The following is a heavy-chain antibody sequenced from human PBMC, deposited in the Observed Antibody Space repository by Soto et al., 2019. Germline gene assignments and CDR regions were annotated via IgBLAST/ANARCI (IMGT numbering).Heavy chain of an antibody. CDR2: IYYSWST. V-gene: IGHV4-59*01. J-gene: IGHJ3*01. CDR1: GGSISSYY. Sequence: SETLSLTCTVAGGSISSYYWSWIRQPPGKGLEWIGYIYYSWSTNYNPSLKSPVTTSVDTSKNQFSLRLSSVTAADTAVYYCASAYSTSQYGFDFWGQGTMVTVSS. CDR3: ASAYSTSQYGFDF. D-gene: IGHD6-6*01.